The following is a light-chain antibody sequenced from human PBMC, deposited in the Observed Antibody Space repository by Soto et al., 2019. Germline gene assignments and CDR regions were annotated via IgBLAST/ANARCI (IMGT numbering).Light chain of an antibody. CDR3: QHYYTRPWT. CDR2: CAS. V-gene: IGKV4-1*01. J-gene: IGKJ1*01. Sequence: DIVMTQSPDSLAVSLGERAAINCKSSQSVLSTSNNKNYLAWYQQTPGQPPKLLIYCASTRESGVPDRFRGSGSGTDFTLTISSLQAEDVAVYYCQHYYTRPWTFGQGTKVEIK. CDR1: QSVLSTSNNKNY.